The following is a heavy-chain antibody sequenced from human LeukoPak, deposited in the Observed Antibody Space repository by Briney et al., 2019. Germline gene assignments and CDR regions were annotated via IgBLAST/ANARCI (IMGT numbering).Heavy chain of an antibody. CDR2: IIPIFGTA. Sequence: SVKVSCKASGGTFSSYAISWVRQAPGQGLEWMGGIIPIFGTANYAQKFQGRVTITADESTSTAYMELSSLRSEDTAVYYCAKQDSSWYYFDYWGQGTLVTVSS. J-gene: IGHJ4*02. CDR3: AKQDSSWYYFDY. D-gene: IGHD6-13*01. V-gene: IGHV1-69*13. CDR1: GGTFSSYA.